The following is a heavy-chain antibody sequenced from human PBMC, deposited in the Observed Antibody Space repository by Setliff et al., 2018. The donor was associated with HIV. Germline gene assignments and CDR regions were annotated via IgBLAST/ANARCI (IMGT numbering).Heavy chain of an antibody. D-gene: IGHD6-19*01. CDR1: GYSITTYW. V-gene: IGHV5-51*01. Sequence: PGESLKISCKASGYSITTYWIAWVRQMPGKGLEWMGIIYPGDSDTRYSPSFQGQVTISADKSISTAYLQWSSLKASDTAMYYCARFWGSSGWYGDYYYYYMDVWGKGTTVTVSS. CDR3: ARFWGSSGWYGDYYYYYMDV. CDR2: IYPGDSDT. J-gene: IGHJ6*03.